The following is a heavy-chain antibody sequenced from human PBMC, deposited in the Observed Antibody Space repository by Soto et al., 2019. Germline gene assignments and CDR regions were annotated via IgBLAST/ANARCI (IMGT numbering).Heavy chain of an antibody. CDR2: TYYRSKWYN. Sequence: PSQTLSLTCAISGDSVSSNSAAWNWIRQSPSRGLEWLGRTYYRSKWYNDYAVSVKGRITINPDTSKNQFSLQLNSVTPEDTAVYYCARLGYSSSSGWFDPWGQGTLVTVSS. V-gene: IGHV6-1*01. CDR1: GDSVSSNSAA. J-gene: IGHJ5*02. D-gene: IGHD6-6*01. CDR3: ARLGYSSSSGWFDP.